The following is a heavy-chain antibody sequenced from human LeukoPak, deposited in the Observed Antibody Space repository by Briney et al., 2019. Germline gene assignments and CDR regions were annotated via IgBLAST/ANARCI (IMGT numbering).Heavy chain of an antibody. CDR1: GFSFRSYA. V-gene: IGHV3-64D*06. Sequence: PGGALRLSCSASGFSFRSYAMHWVRQAPGKGLEFVSGINDDWGTTDYADSVKGRFTISRDNSKNTLYLQMNSMRTEDTALSYCLRGLYYLRWDYWGQGTLVTVSS. J-gene: IGHJ4*02. D-gene: IGHD3-16*01. CDR3: LRGLYYLRWDY. CDR2: INDDWGTT.